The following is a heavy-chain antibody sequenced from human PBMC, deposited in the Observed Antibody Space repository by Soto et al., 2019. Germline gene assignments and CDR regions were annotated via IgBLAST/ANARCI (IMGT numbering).Heavy chain of an antibody. J-gene: IGHJ3*02. Sequence: QVQLVQSGAEVKKPGASVKVSCKASGYTLTTYSMHWVRQAPGQRLEWMGWMNPLNGDTKYSQRCQGRLTIIRDTSASTAYMELSSLRYEDTAIYYCARGNSGAFDIWGQGTMVTVSS. CDR1: GYTLTTYS. CDR3: ARGNSGAFDI. D-gene: IGHD6-19*01. CDR2: MNPLNGDT. V-gene: IGHV1-3*01.